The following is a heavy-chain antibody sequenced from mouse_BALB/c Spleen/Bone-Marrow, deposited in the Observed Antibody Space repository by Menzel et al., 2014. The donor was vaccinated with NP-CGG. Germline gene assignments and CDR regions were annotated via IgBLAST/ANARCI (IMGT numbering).Heavy chain of an antibody. CDR1: GFTFSXXX. CDR3: TVPFGPGFDY. Sequence: GXSVQPGGSXXXXXVASGFTFSXXXMNWVRQSPEKGLEWVAEIRLKSNNYETHYAESVKGRFTISRDDSKSSVYLXXNNLRGEDTGIYXCTVPFGPGFDYWGQGXTLTVSS. CDR2: IRLKSNNYET. V-gene: IGHV6-6*02. J-gene: IGHJ2*01.